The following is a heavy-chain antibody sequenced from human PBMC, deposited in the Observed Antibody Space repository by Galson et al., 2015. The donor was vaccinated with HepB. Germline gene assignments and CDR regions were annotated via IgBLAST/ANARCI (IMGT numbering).Heavy chain of an antibody. CDR2: ISYDGSNK. D-gene: IGHD1-26*01. V-gene: IGHV3-30*04. CDR3: ARDQEWELRGGAFDI. J-gene: IGHJ3*02. CDR1: GFTFSSYA. Sequence: SLRLSCAASGFTFSSYAMHWVRQAPGKGLEWVAVISYDGSNKYYADSVKGRFTISRDNSKNTLYLQMNSLRAEDTAVYYRARDQEWELRGGAFDIWGQGTMVTVSS.